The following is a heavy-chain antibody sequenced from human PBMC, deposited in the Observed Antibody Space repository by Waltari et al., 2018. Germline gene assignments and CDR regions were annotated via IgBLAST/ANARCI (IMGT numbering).Heavy chain of an antibody. CDR1: GFTFSSYA. Sequence: QVQLVESGGGVVQPGRSLRLSCAASGFTFSSYAMHWVRQAPGKGLEWVAVISYDGSNKYYADAVKGRFTIARDKSKNTLYLQMNSLRAEDTAVYYCARVGIAAARYYYGMDVWGQGTTVTVSS. CDR2: ISYDGSNK. D-gene: IGHD6-13*01. J-gene: IGHJ6*02. V-gene: IGHV3-30-3*01. CDR3: ARVGIAAARYYYGMDV.